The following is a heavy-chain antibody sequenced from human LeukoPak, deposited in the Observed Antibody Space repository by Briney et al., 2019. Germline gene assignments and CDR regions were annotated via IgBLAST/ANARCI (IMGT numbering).Heavy chain of an antibody. Sequence: PSDTLSLTCAVSGYSISSSNYWAWIRQPPGKGLERIGYIYHSGSTYYNPSLKSRVTISVDRSKNQFSLKLSSVTAADAAVYYCARAKMTTSFNWFDPWGQGTLVTVSS. CDR1: GYSISSSNY. CDR3: ARAKMTTSFNWFDP. J-gene: IGHJ5*02. V-gene: IGHV4-28*03. D-gene: IGHD4-17*01. CDR2: IYHSGST.